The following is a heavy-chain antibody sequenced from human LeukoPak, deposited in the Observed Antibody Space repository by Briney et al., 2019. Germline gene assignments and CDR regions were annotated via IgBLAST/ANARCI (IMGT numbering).Heavy chain of an antibody. D-gene: IGHD1-26*01. CDR1: GYSISSGYY. Sequence: SETLSLTCAVSGYSISSGYYWGWIRQPPGKGLEWIGSIFRSGSTHYHPSLKSRVTISVDTSKNQFSLKLSSVTAADTAVYYCARDKGIVGATNEPDAFDIWGQGTMVTVSS. CDR2: IFRSGST. V-gene: IGHV4-38-2*02. J-gene: IGHJ3*02. CDR3: ARDKGIVGATNEPDAFDI.